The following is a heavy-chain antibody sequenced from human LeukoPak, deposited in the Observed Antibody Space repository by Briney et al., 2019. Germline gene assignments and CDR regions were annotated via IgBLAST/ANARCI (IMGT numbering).Heavy chain of an antibody. CDR2: ISYDGSNK. Sequence: SCKDSGGTFSSYAMHWVRQAPGKGLEWVAVISYDGSNKYYADSVKGRFTISRDNSKNTLYLQMNSLRAEDTAVYYCARDILGYYDSSGYELDYWGQGTLVTVSS. CDR3: ARDILGYYDSSGYELDY. V-gene: IGHV3-30-3*01. J-gene: IGHJ4*02. D-gene: IGHD3-22*01. CDR1: GGTFSSYA.